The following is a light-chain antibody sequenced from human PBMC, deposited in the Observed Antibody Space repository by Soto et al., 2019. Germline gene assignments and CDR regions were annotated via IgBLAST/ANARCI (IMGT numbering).Light chain of an antibody. CDR2: SNN. Sequence: QSVLTHPPSASGTPWQRVTISCSGGSSNLGSSVVNWYQQLPGTAPKLLIYSNNQRPSGVPDRFSGSKSGTSASLAISGLQSEDEADYYCAAWDDSLNGPVFGTGTKVTVL. J-gene: IGLJ1*01. CDR1: SSNLGSSV. V-gene: IGLV1-44*01. CDR3: AAWDDSLNGPV.